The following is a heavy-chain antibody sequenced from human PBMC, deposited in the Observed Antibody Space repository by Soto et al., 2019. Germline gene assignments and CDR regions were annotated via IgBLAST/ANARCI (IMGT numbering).Heavy chain of an antibody. J-gene: IGHJ5*02. D-gene: IGHD3-22*01. CDR1: GFTFSSYA. CDR3: ARDSDYYDSSGPVDP. CDR2: ISYDGSNK. Sequence: PGGSLRLSCAASGFTFSSYAMHWVRQAPGKGLEWVAVISYDGSNKYYADSVKGRLTISRDNSKNTLYLQMNSLRAEDTAVYYCARDSDYYDSSGPVDPWGQGTLVTVSS. V-gene: IGHV3-30-3*01.